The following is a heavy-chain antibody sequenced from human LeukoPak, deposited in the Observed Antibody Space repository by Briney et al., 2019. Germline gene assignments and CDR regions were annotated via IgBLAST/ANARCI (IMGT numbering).Heavy chain of an antibody. J-gene: IGHJ4*02. V-gene: IGHV3-48*03. D-gene: IGHD3-3*01. CDR2: INSSGSTI. CDR3: ARDRAHLEDLRIDY. Sequence: QPGGSLRLSCAASGFTFSSYEMNWVRQAPGKGLEWVSYINSSGSTIYYADSVKGRFTISRDNAKNSLYLQMNSLRAEDTAVYYCARDRAHLEDLRIDYWGQGTLVTVSS. CDR1: GFTFSSYE.